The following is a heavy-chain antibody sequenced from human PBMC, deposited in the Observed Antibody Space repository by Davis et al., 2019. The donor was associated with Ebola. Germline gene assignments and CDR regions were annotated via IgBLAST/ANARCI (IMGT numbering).Heavy chain of an antibody. J-gene: IGHJ4*02. CDR2: IRSKANSYAT. CDR1: GFTFGDYA. CDR3: TNRKNEY. Sequence: GESLKISCTASGFTFGDYAMSWVRQAPGKGLEWVGFIRSKANSYATTYAASVKGRFTISRDDSKNTAYLQMNSLKMDDTAVYYCTNRKNEYWGQGTLVTVSS. V-gene: IGHV3-73*01.